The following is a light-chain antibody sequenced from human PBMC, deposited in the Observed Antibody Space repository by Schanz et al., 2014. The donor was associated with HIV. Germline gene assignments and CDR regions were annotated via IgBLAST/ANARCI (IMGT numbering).Light chain of an antibody. V-gene: IGLV2-14*03. J-gene: IGLJ2*01. CDR1: SSDLGTFNY. CDR2: DVS. Sequence: QSALTQPASVSGSPGQSITISCTGTSSDLGTFNYVSWYQQHPGKAPKLIIYDVSNRPSGVSNRFSGSKSGNTASLTISGLQAEDEADYYCNSYTSSSTLVVFGGGTKLTVL. CDR3: NSYTSSSTLVV.